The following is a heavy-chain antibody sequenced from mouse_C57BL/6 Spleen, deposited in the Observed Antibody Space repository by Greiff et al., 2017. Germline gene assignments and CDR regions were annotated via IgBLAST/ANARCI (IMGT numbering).Heavy chain of an antibody. J-gene: IGHJ3*01. CDR3: AGYDFPAWFAY. V-gene: IGHV1-26*01. D-gene: IGHD2-12*01. Sequence: VQLQQSGPELVKPGASVKISCKASGYTFTDYYMNWVKQSHGKSLEWIGDINPNNGGTSYNQKFKGKATLTVDKSSSTAYRELRSLTSEDSAVYYCAGYDFPAWFAYWGQGTLVTVSA. CDR1: GYTFTDYY. CDR2: INPNNGGT.